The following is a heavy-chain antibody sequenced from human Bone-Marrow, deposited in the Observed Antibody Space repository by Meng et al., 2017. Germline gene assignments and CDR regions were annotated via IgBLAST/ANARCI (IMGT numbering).Heavy chain of an antibody. V-gene: IGHV1-18*01. Sequence: QVQLVQSGAEVKKPGSSVKVSCKASGGTFSSYAISWVRQAPGQGLEWMGWISAYNGNTNYAQKLQGRVTITRDTSASTAYMELSSLRSEDTAVYYCARDEGSYSDYWGQGTLVTVSS. CDR2: ISAYNGNT. J-gene: IGHJ4*02. CDR1: GGTFSSYA. D-gene: IGHD1-26*01. CDR3: ARDEGSYSDY.